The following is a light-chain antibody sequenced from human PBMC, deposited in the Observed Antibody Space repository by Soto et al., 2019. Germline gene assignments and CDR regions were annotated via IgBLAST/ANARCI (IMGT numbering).Light chain of an antibody. CDR2: RNN. CDR1: SSNIGSNY. V-gene: IGLV1-47*01. J-gene: IGLJ1*01. Sequence: QSVLTQPPSASGTPVQRVTISCSGSSSNIGSNYVYWYQQLPGTAPKLLIYRNNQRPSGVPDRFSGSKSGTSASLAISGLRSEDEADYYCAAWDDSLSGLFGTGTKVTVL. CDR3: AAWDDSLSGL.